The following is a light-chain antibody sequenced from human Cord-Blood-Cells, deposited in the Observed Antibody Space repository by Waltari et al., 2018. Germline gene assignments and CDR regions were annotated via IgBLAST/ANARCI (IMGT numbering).Light chain of an antibody. CDR2: DVS. CDR3: SSYTSSSTYV. CDR1: SSDVGGYNY. Sequence: QSALPQPASVSGSPGQPITISCTGTSSDVGGYNYFSWYQQHPGKAPKLMIYDVSNRPSGVSNRFSGSKSGNTASLTISGLQAEDEADYYCSSYTSSSTYVFGTGTKVTVL. J-gene: IGLJ1*01. V-gene: IGLV2-14*01.